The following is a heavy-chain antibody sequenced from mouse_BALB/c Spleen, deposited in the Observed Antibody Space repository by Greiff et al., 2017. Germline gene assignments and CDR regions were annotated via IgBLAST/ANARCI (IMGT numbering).Heavy chain of an antibody. Sequence: QVQLKQSGAELARPGASVKMSCKASGYTFTSYTMHWVKQRPGQGLEWIGYINPSSGYTNYNQKFKDKATLTADKSSSTAYMQLSSLTSEDSAVYYCARSGNWVWFAYWGQGTLVTVSA. V-gene: IGHV1-4*01. CDR1: GYTFTSYT. D-gene: IGHD4-1*01. CDR2: INPSSGYT. CDR3: ARSGNWVWFAY. J-gene: IGHJ3*01.